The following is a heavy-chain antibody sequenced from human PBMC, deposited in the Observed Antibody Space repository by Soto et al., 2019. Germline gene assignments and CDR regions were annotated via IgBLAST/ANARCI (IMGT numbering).Heavy chain of an antibody. D-gene: IGHD7-27*01. V-gene: IGHV3-23*01. Sequence: EVQLLESGGGLVQPGGSLRLSCAASGFPFSVFVMSWVRQAPGKGLELVSTISGRGENTYYPDSVKGRFTISRDNSKNTLNLQMNSLRGEDTAVYYCAKDRGTGDYGVNAVDIWGQGTMVTVAS. J-gene: IGHJ3*02. CDR3: AKDRGTGDYGVNAVDI. CDR2: ISGRGENT. CDR1: GFPFSVFV.